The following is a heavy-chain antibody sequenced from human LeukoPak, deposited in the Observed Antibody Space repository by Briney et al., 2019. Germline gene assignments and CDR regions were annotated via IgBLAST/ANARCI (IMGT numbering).Heavy chain of an antibody. J-gene: IGHJ4*02. CDR1: GFTFRTYG. V-gene: IGHV3-48*01. CDR2: ISSSSRTI. CDR3: ARQSGTMVTTRFDY. Sequence: PGGSLRLSCAAPGFTFRTYGMSWVRQAPGKGLEWVSYISSSSRTIYYADSVKGRFTISRDNAKNSLYLQTNSLRAEDTAIYYCARQSGTMVTTRFDYWGQGTLVTVSS. D-gene: IGHD4-17*01.